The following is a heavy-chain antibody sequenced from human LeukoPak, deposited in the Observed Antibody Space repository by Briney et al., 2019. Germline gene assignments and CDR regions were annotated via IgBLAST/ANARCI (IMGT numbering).Heavy chain of an antibody. CDR3: ATTLVPGVRGAFDI. CDR1: GGSMNGYY. D-gene: IGHD2-2*01. CDR2: VYSSGNT. J-gene: IGHJ3*02. Sequence: NPSETLSLTCTVSGGSMNGYYWSWIRQTAGKGLEWIGRVYSSGNTNYAPSLQSRVTMSIDTSNNHFSLRLNFVTAADPAIYYCATTLVPGVRGAFDILGRGTMVTVSS. V-gene: IGHV4-4*07.